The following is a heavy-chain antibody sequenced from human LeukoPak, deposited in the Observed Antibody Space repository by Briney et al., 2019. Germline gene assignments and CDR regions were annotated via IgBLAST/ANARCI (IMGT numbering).Heavy chain of an antibody. CDR1: GFTVSSNY. V-gene: IGHV3-66*01. D-gene: IGHD6-13*01. CDR2: IYSGGRT. J-gene: IGHJ4*02. CDR3: ARGWAAAGLDY. Sequence: GGSLRLSCAASGFTVSSNYMSWVRQAPGKGLEWVSVIYSGGRTYHADSVEGRFTISRDNSKNTLYLQMSSLRAEDTAVYYCARGWAAAGLDYWGLGTLDTVSS.